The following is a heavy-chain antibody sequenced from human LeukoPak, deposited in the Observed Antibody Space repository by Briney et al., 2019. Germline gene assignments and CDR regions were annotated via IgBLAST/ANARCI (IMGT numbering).Heavy chain of an antibody. V-gene: IGHV3-33*01. CDR1: GFTFSGHG. CDR3: ARWTGSNPLGALDI. D-gene: IGHD3-16*01. Sequence: GGSLRLSCVASGFTFSGHGMHWVRQAPGKGLEWGALIWFDGSREHYEDSVKGRFTISRDNSKNTVSLQMNSLRVEDTAVYFCARWTGSNPLGALDIWGPGTMVIVSP. CDR2: IWFDGSRE. J-gene: IGHJ3*02.